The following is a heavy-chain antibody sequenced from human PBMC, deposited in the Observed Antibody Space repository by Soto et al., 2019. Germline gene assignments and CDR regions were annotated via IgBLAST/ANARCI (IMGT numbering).Heavy chain of an antibody. CDR2: IHSGGST. CDR3: ARGETLYYYYYYMDV. J-gene: IGHJ6*03. CDR1: GFTVSSNY. D-gene: IGHD1-26*01. Sequence: GGSLSLSCAASGFTVSSNYMSWVRQAPGKGLEWVSVIHSGGSTYYADSVKGRFTISRDNSKNTLYLQMNSLRAEDTAVYYCARGETLYYYYYYMDVWGKGTTVTVSS. V-gene: IGHV3-66*01.